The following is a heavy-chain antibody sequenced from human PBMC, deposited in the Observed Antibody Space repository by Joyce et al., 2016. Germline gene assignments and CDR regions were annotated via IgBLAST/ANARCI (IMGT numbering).Heavy chain of an antibody. J-gene: IGHJ4*02. V-gene: IGHV4-31*03. Sequence: QVQLQESGPGLVKPSQILSLTCTVSGGSISGATYYWTWIRQHPRKGLGWIGYIYYTGSAYYNPALSSRITISIDTSKNQFSRRLGSVTAADTAMYYCARGGGSFNDNILSPAIAFDYWGQGTLVTVSS. CDR3: ARGGGSFNDNILSPAIAFDY. CDR2: IYYTGSA. D-gene: IGHD2-21*01. CDR1: GGSISGATYY.